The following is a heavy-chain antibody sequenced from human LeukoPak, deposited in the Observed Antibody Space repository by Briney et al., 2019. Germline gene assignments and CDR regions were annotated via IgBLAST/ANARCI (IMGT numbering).Heavy chain of an antibody. D-gene: IGHD4-23*01. Sequence: GGSLRLSCAASGFPFSSYSMHWVRQAPGNGVDWVAVISNDGSHKYYADSVKGRFIISRDNSKNTLSLQMNTLRPDDTAVFYCARDPNRLADYGGDYFDHWGQGTLVTVSS. J-gene: IGHJ4*02. V-gene: IGHV3-30*04. CDR2: ISNDGSHK. CDR1: GFPFSSYS. CDR3: ARDPNRLADYGGDYFDH.